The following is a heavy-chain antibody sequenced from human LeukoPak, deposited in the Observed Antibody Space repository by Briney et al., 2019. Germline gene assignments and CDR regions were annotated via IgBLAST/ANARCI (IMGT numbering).Heavy chain of an antibody. CDR1: GFTFSSYC. V-gene: IGHV3-21*04. Sequence: GGSLRLSCAASGFTFSSYCMNWVRQAPGKGLEWVSFISSSSSYIYYADSVKGRFTISRDNAKNSLYLQMNSLRAEDTAVYYCARVSGDRRYSYGYYYYYYMDVWGKGTTVTVSS. CDR2: ISSSSSYI. CDR3: ARVSGDRRYSYGYYYYYYMDV. J-gene: IGHJ6*03. D-gene: IGHD5-18*01.